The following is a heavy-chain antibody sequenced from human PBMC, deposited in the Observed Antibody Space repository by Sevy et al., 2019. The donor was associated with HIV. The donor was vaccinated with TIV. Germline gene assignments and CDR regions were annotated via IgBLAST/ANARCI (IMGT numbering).Heavy chain of an antibody. Sequence: GGSLRLSCAASGFTFSTYDMHWVRQAPGKGLEWVALIWYDGTNKYYADSMKGRFTISRDNSKNTLSLQMNSLRAEDTAVYYCARYRDGYNYDYWGQGTLVTVSS. CDR3: ARYRDGYNYDY. V-gene: IGHV3-33*01. J-gene: IGHJ4*02. CDR1: GFTFSTYD. D-gene: IGHD5-12*01. CDR2: IWYDGTNK.